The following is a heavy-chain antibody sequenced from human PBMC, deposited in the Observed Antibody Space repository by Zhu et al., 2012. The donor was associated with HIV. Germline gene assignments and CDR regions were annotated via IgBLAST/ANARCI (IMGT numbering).Heavy chain of an antibody. CDR2: IYHSGST. V-gene: IGHV4-38-2*01. CDR1: GYSISSGYF. J-gene: IGHJ6*02. CDR3: ASGIAVAPXIAMDV. D-gene: IGHD6-19*01. Sequence: QVQLQESGPGLVKPSETLSLTCAVSGYSISSGYFWGWIRQPPGKGLEWIGTIYHSGSTYYNPSLKGRVTISVDTSKNQFSLKLISVTAADTAVYYCASGIAVAPXIAMDVWGQGTTGHRLL.